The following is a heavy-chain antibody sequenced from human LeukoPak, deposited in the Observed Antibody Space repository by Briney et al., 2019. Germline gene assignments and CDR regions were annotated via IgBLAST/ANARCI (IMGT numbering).Heavy chain of an antibody. D-gene: IGHD3-16*01. CDR1: GFTFSSYE. J-gene: IGHJ4*02. CDR3: ARVLGAYSSVYGPDFDY. CDR2: MRHRESEK. V-gene: IGHV3-7*01. Sequence: PGGSLRLSCAASGFTFSSYEMNWVRQAPGRGLEWVANMRHRESEKYYVDSVKGRFTISRDNAKNSLYLQMSSLRAVDTAVYYCARVLGAYSSVYGPDFDYWGQGTLVTVSS.